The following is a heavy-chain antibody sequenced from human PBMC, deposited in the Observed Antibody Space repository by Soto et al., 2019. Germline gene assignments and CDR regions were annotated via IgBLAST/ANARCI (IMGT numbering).Heavy chain of an antibody. D-gene: IGHD7-27*01. CDR3: ARDLRTGESYYYYYGMDV. Sequence: GSLRLSCAASGFTFSSYSMNWVRQAPGKGLEWVSSISSSSSYIYYADSVKGRFTISRDNAKNSLYLQMNSLRAEDTAVYYCARDLRTGESYYYYYGMDVWGQGTTVTVSS. V-gene: IGHV3-21*01. J-gene: IGHJ6*02. CDR1: GFTFSSYS. CDR2: ISSSSSYI.